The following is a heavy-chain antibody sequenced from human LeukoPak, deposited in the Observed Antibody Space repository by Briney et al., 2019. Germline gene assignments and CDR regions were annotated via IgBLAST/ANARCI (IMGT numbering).Heavy chain of an antibody. CDR3: VRARSSITIFGVVIPYYMDV. Sequence: SETLSLTCTVSGGSISSHYWGWIRQPPGKGLEWIGYIYYSGSTNYNPSLKSRVTISVDTSKSQFSLKLSSVTAADTAVYYCVRARSSITIFGVVIPYYMDVWGKGTTVTVSS. D-gene: IGHD3-3*01. CDR2: IYYSGST. J-gene: IGHJ6*03. CDR1: GGSISSHY. V-gene: IGHV4-59*11.